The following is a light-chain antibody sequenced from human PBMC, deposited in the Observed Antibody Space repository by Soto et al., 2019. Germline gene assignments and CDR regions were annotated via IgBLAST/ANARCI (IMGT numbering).Light chain of an antibody. CDR3: QQYSSSRT. CDR1: QSVSSNH. CDR2: GGS. V-gene: IGKV3-20*01. J-gene: IGKJ1*01. Sequence: ILLTQYPGTLSLSHGERATLSCRASQSVSSNHLAWYQQKPGQAPRLLIYGGSSRATGIPVRFSGSGSETDFTLTISRLEPEDFAVYYCQQYSSSRTLAQGTKVDIK.